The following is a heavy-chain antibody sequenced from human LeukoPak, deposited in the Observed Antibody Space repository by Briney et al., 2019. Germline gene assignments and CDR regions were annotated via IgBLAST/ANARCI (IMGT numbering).Heavy chain of an antibody. CDR3: TLSLWFGNAQRDY. Sequence: GGSLRLSCAASGFTFSNAWMSWVRQAPGKGLEWVCRIQSKTDGGTTDYAAPVKGRFTISRDDSKNTLYLQMNSLKTEDTAVYYCTLSLWFGNAQRDYWGQGTLVTVSS. CDR2: IQSKTDGGTT. J-gene: IGHJ4*02. D-gene: IGHD3-10*01. CDR1: GFTFSNAW. V-gene: IGHV3-15*01.